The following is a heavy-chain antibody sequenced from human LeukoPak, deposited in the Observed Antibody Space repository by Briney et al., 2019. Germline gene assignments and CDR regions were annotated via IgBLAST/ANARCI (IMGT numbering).Heavy chain of an antibody. CDR1: GFTFSSYA. CDR2: ISGSGGST. V-gene: IGHV3-23*01. Sequence: PGGSLRLSCAASGFTFSSYAMSWVRQAPGKGLEWVSAISGSGGSTYYADSVKGRFTISRDNSKNTLYLQMNSLRAEDTAVYYCVKGRTYYYDSSDYFWGQGTLVTVSS. CDR3: VKGRTYYYDSSDYF. J-gene: IGHJ4*02. D-gene: IGHD3-22*01.